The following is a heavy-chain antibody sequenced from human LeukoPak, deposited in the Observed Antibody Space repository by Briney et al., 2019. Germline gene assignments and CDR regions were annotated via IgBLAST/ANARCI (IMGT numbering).Heavy chain of an antibody. V-gene: IGHV3-11*04. CDR3: ARALRTVWGYYFDY. D-gene: IGHD4-17*01. J-gene: IGHJ4*02. CDR2: ISSSSSTI. CDR1: GFTFSDYY. Sequence: GGSLRLSCAASGFTFSDYYMSWIRQAPGKGLEWVSYISSSSSTIYYADSVKGRFTISRDNAKDSLYLLMNSLRAEDTAVYYCARALRTVWGYYFDYWGQGTLVTVSS.